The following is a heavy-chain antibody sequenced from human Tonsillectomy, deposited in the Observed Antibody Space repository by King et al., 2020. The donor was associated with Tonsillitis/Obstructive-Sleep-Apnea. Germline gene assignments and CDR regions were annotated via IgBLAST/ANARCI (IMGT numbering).Heavy chain of an antibody. CDR2: ISSSSSYI. CDR1: GFTFSSYS. D-gene: IGHD2-8*01. CDR3: ARGYCTNGVWNCCSGGSCYCWFDP. V-gene: IGHV3-21*01. Sequence: VQLVESGGGLVKPGGSLRLSCAASGFTFSSYSMNWVRQAPGKGLEWVSSISSSSSYIYYADSVKGRFTISRDNAKNSLYLQMNSLRAEDTAVYYCARGYCTNGVWNCCSGGSCYCWFDPWGQGTLVTVSS. J-gene: IGHJ5*02.